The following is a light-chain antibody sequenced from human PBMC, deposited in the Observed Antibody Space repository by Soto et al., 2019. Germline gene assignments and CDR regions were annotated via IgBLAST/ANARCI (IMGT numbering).Light chain of an antibody. CDR3: TSYTSTNTLVL. CDR2: EVS. J-gene: IGLJ2*01. V-gene: IGLV2-14*01. CDR1: SSDVGGYNF. Sequence: QSVLTQPASVSGSPGQSITISCTGTSSDVGGYNFVSWYQLHPGKVPKLMIYEVSDRPSGVSIRFSGSKSGNTASLTISGLQAEDEADYYCTSYTSTNTLVLFGGGTKLTV.